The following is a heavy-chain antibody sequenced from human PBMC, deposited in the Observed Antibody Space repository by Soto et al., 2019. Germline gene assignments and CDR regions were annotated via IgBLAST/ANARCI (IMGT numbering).Heavy chain of an antibody. CDR2: ISGGGDRT. CDR1: GFTLSIND. J-gene: IGHJ5*02. D-gene: IGHD3-10*01. V-gene: IGHV3-23*01. CDR3: AKYYYASGSNWFDP. Sequence: GGSLRLSCAASGFTLSINDMSWVRQAPGKGLEWVLSISGGGDRTYYADSVKGRFTISRDNSKNTLYLQMSSLRVVDTAVYYCAKYYYASGSNWFDPWGRGTLVTVSS.